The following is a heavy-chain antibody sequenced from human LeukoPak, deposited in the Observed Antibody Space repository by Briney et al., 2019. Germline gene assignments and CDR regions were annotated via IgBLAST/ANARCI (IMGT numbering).Heavy chain of an antibody. CDR1: GFTLGDYA. CDR2: IRSKAYGGTT. CDR3: TRDLGIVVVPAALPDY. Sequence: PGGSLRLSCTASGFTLGDYAMSWFRPAPGKGREWGGFIRSKAYGGTTEYAASVKGRFTISRDDSKSIAYLQMNSLKTEDTAVYYCTRDLGIVVVPAALPDYWGQGTLVTVSS. D-gene: IGHD2-2*01. J-gene: IGHJ4*02. V-gene: IGHV3-49*03.